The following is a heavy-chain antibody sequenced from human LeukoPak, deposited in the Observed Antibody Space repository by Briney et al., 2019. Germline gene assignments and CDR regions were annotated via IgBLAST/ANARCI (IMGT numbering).Heavy chain of an antibody. CDR3: ARGRGHCSGGSCYLGDWFDP. V-gene: IGHV1-2*02. J-gene: IGHJ5*02. D-gene: IGHD2-15*01. Sequence: GASVKVSCKASGYTFTSYYMHWVRQAPGQGLEWMGWINPHTGGTNYAQKFQGRVTMTRDASISTAYMELSRLRSEDTAVYYCARGRGHCSGGSCYLGDWFDPWGQGTLVTVSS. CDR2: INPHTGGT. CDR1: GYTFTSYY.